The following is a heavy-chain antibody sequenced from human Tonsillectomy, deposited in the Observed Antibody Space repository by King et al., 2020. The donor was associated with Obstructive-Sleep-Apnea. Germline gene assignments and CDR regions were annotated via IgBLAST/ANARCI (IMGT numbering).Heavy chain of an antibody. J-gene: IGHJ2*01. Sequence: VQLVESGGGLVKPGGSLRLSCAASGFTFSDYYMSWIRQAPGKGLEWVSYISSSSSYTNYADSVKGRFTISRDNAKNSLYLQMNSLRAEDTAVYYCARMENDRRHQDWYFDLWGRGTLVTVSS. CDR1: GFTFSDYY. CDR3: ARMENDRRHQDWYFDL. V-gene: IGHV3-11*06. CDR2: ISSSSSYT. D-gene: IGHD2-2*01.